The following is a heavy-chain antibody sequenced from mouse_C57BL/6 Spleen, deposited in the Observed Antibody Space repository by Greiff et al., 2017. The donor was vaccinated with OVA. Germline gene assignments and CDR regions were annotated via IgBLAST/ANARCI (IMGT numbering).Heavy chain of an antibody. D-gene: IGHD1-1*01. V-gene: IGHV1-42*01. CDR2: INPSTGGT. CDR3: ARAYYGSSPHVAY. Sequence: EVKLQESGPELVKPGASVKISCKASGYSFTGYYMNWVKQSPEKSLEWIGEINPSTGGTTYNQKFKAKATLTVDKSSSTAYMQLKSLTSEDSAVYYCARAYYGSSPHVAYWGKGTLGTVSA. J-gene: IGHJ3*01. CDR1: GYSFTGYY.